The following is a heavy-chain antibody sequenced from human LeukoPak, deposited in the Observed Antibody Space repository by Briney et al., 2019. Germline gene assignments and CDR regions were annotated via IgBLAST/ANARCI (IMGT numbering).Heavy chain of an antibody. D-gene: IGHD1-26*01. CDR2: ISSSGDRT. V-gene: IGHV3-23*01. CDR3: AKDAAQWELLPVYFDY. J-gene: IGHJ4*02. CDR1: GFSLSSHA. Sequence: GGSLRLSCAASGFSLSSHAMSWVRQAPGKGLEWVSSISSSGDRTYYADSVKGRFTISRDNSKNTLYLQMNSLRAEDTAVYYCAKDAAQWELLPVYFDYWGQGTLVTVSS.